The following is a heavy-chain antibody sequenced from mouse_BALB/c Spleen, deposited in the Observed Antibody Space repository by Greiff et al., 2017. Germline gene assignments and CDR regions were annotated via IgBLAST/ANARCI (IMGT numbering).Heavy chain of an antibody. Sequence: EVMLVESGGGLVQPGGSLRLSCATSGFTFTDYYMSWVRQPPGKALEWLGFIRNKANGYTTEYSASVKGRFTISRDNSQSILYLQMNTLRAEDSATYYCARNLYYFDYWGQGTTLTVSS. CDR2: IRNKANGYTT. V-gene: IGHV7-3*02. CDR3: ARNLYYFDY. CDR1: GFTFTDYY. J-gene: IGHJ2*01.